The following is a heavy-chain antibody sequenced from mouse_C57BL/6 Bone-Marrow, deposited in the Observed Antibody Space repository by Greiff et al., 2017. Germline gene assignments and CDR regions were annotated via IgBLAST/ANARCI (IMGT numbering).Heavy chain of an antibody. CDR3: ARDDYDDYAMDY. D-gene: IGHD2-4*01. J-gene: IGHJ4*01. Sequence: EVQLVESGPVLVKPGASVKMSCKASGYTFTDYYMNWVKQSHGKSLEWIGVINPYNGGTSYNQKFKGKATLTVDKSSSTAYMELNSLTSEDSAVYYCARDDYDDYAMDYWGQGTSVTVSS. V-gene: IGHV1-19*01. CDR2: INPYNGGT. CDR1: GYTFTDYY.